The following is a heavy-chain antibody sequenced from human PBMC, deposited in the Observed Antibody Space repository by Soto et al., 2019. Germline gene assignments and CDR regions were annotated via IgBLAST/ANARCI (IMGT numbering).Heavy chain of an antibody. CDR2: IIPIFGTA. CDR3: AREDPSSTSYYYYGMDV. Sequence: ASVKVSCKASGGTFSSYAISWVRQAPGQGLEWMGGIIPIFGTANYAQKFQGRVTITADESTSTAYMELSSLRSEDTAVYYCAREDPSSTSYYYYGMDVWGQGTTVTVSS. J-gene: IGHJ6*02. D-gene: IGHD2-2*01. V-gene: IGHV1-69*13. CDR1: GGTFSSYA.